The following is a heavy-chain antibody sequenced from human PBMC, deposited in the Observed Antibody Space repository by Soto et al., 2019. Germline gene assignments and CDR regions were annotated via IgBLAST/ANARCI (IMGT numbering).Heavy chain of an antibody. D-gene: IGHD6-13*01. V-gene: IGHV4-4*02. J-gene: IGHJ5*02. CDR2: IYHSGST. CDR3: ARGEREQQLGYNWFDP. CDR1: GGSISSSNW. Sequence: SETLSLTCAVSGGSISSSNWWSWVRQPPGKGLEWIGEIYHSGSTNYNPSLKSRVTISVDKSKNQFSLKLSSVTAADTAVYYCARGEREQQLGYNWFDPWGQGTLVTVSS.